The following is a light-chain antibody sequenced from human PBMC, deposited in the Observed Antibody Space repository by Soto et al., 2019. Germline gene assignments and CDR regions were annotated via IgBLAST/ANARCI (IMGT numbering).Light chain of an antibody. CDR1: SSDVGSYNL. Sequence: QSVLTQPASVSGSPGQSITISCTGTSSDVGSYNLVSWYQQHPGKAPKLMIYEVSKRPSGVSNRFSGSKSGNTASLTISGLQAEDEADYYCCSYAGSSLPVFGGGTKLTVL. CDR3: CSYAGSSLPV. J-gene: IGLJ7*01. CDR2: EVS. V-gene: IGLV2-23*02.